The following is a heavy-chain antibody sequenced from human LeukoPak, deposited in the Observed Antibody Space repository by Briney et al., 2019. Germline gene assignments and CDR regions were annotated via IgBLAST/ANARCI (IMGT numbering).Heavy chain of an antibody. CDR1: GGSFSGYY. Sequence: SETLSLTCAVYGGSFSGYYWSWIRQPPGKGLEWIGSIYYSGSTYYNPSLKSRVTISVDTSKNQFSLKLSSVTAADTAVYYCAKSYYYDSSGYYDGWYFDLWGRGTLVTVSS. CDR3: AKSYYYDSSGYYDGWYFDL. D-gene: IGHD3-22*01. CDR2: IYYSGST. V-gene: IGHV4-34*01. J-gene: IGHJ2*01.